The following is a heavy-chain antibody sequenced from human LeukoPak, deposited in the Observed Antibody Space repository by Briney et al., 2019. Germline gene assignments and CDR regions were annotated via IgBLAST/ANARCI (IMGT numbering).Heavy chain of an antibody. CDR2: IYTSRST. CDR3: ARVVWSYETD. CDR1: GCSISSYY. J-gene: IGHJ4*02. Sequence: SETLSPTCTVSGCSISSYYWSWIRQPAGKGLEWIGRIYTSRSTNYNPSLKSRVTMSVDTYKNQFSLKLSAVTAADTAVYYCARVVWSYETDWGQGTLVTVSS. D-gene: IGHD1-26*01. V-gene: IGHV4-4*07.